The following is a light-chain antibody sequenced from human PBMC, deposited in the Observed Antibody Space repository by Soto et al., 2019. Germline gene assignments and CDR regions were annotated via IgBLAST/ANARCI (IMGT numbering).Light chain of an antibody. J-gene: IGKJ1*01. Sequence: DLQMTHSPSTLSASVGDRVTITCRASQNINEWLAWYQQKPGKAPKFLIYDASILESGVPSRFSGSGSGTEFTFTISSLQPDDFATYYCQRYNSYSRTFGQGTKVDIK. CDR2: DAS. V-gene: IGKV1-5*01. CDR3: QRYNSYSRT. CDR1: QNINEW.